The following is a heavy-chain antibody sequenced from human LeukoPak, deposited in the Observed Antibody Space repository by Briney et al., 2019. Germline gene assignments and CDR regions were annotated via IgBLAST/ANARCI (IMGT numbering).Heavy chain of an antibody. D-gene: IGHD6-19*01. V-gene: IGHV1-2*02. CDR1: LYTFTRYY. CDR2: INPKSGGT. CDR3: ARGGVGYSSGWYPGFDY. Sequence: ASVKVSRKASLYTFTRYYMHWVRPAPCQGLEGMGWINPKSGGTNYAEKCQGRDTMTRDTSISTAYMELSRLRSDDTAVYDCARGGVGYSSGWYPGFDYWGQGTLVTVSS. J-gene: IGHJ4*02.